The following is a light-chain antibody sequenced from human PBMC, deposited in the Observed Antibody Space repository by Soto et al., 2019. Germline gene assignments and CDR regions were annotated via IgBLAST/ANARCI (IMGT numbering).Light chain of an antibody. CDR1: QGIGNY. CDR2: AAF. CDR3: QNYNTAPRT. J-gene: IGKJ1*01. V-gene: IGKV1-27*01. Sequence: DIQMTQSPSSLSASVGDRVTITCRASQGIGNYLAWYQQKPGKVPELLIYAAFTLRSGVPSRFSGSGSGTDFTLTISSLQPEDASTYYCQNYNTAPRTFGRGTKVELK.